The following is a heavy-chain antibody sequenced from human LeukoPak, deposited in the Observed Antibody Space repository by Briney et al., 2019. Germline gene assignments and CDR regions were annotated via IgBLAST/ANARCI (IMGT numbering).Heavy chain of an antibody. J-gene: IGHJ4*02. Sequence: GRSLRLSCVASGFTFSSYAMSWVRQAPGKGLEWVSAISGSGGSTYYADSVKGRFTISRDNSKNTLYLQMNSLRAEDTAVYYCAKDRDSSGWITGPIDYWGEGTLVTVSS. CDR1: GFTFSSYA. V-gene: IGHV3-23*01. CDR2: ISGSGGST. D-gene: IGHD6-19*01. CDR3: AKDRDSSGWITGPIDY.